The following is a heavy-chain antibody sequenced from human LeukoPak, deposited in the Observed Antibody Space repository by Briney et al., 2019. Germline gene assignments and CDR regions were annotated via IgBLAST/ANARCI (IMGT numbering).Heavy chain of an antibody. CDR2: SRNKADGYTT. V-gene: IGHV3-72*01. Sequence: GGSLRLSCAASGFSFTDHHMDWVRQPPGKGLEWVGRSRNKADGYTTEYAASVKGRFTISRDDSKNSLYLQMNSLKTEDTAIYYCARVFFSGGRSYYDYWGQGTLVTVSS. CDR1: GFSFTDHH. J-gene: IGHJ4*02. D-gene: IGHD3-22*01. CDR3: ARVFFSGGRSYYDY.